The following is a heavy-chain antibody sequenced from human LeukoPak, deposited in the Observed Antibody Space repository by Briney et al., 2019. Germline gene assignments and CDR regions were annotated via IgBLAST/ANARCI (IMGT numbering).Heavy chain of an antibody. J-gene: IGHJ4*02. CDR1: GFTFSSYA. CDR2: ISYDGSNK. D-gene: IGHD6-19*01. V-gene: IGHV3-30-3*01. CDR3: ARDLYSSGWYPDY. Sequence: GRSLRLSCAASGFTFSSYAMHWVRQAPGKGLEWVAVISYDGSNKYYADSVKGRFTISRDNSKNTLYLQMNSLRAEDTAVYYCARDLYSSGWYPDYWGQGTLVTVPS.